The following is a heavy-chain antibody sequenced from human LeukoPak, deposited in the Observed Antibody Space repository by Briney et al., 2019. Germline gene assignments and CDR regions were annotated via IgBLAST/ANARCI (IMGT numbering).Heavy chain of an antibody. Sequence: GGSLRLSCAASGFTFSSYAMHWVRQAPGKGLEWVAVISYDGSNKYYADSVKGRFTISRDNSKNTLYLQMNSLRAEDTAVYYCAKDEGRVGAPKGLDYWGQGTLVTVSS. D-gene: IGHD1-26*01. V-gene: IGHV3-30*04. CDR2: ISYDGSNK. J-gene: IGHJ4*02. CDR3: AKDEGRVGAPKGLDY. CDR1: GFTFSSYA.